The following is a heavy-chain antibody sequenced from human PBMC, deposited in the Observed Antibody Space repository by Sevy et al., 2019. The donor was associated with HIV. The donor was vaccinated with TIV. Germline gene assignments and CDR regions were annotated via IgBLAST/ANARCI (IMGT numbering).Heavy chain of an antibody. CDR3: VRHGGLVDRGFDF. J-gene: IGHJ4*02. CDR1: GGSISRNSYD. CDR2: IFYSGNT. V-gene: IGHV4-39*01. D-gene: IGHD2-21*01. Sequence: SETLSLTCSVSGGSISRNSYDWGWIRQPPGKGLEWIGSIFYSGNTYYATSLRSRVTISVDTSKNQFSLNLSSVTDADTAVYYCVRHGGLVDRGFDFWGQGTLVTVSS.